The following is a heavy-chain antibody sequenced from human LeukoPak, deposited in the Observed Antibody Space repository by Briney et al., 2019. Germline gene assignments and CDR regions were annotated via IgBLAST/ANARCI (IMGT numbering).Heavy chain of an antibody. CDR3: ARIEWERLGRAFDI. CDR2: ISGSGAST. CDR1: GFTLSTNA. D-gene: IGHD1-26*01. Sequence: GGSLRLSCLTSGFTLSTNAMSWVRQAPGKGLEWISGISGSGASTYYADSVKGRFTISRDNSKNTLYLQMNSLRAEDMAVYYCARIEWERLGRAFDIWGQGTMVTVSS. J-gene: IGHJ3*02. V-gene: IGHV3-23*01.